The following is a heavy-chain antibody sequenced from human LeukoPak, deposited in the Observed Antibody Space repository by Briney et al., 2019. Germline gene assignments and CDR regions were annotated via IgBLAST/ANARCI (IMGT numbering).Heavy chain of an antibody. Sequence: SETLSLTCTVSGVSISSYYWGWLRQPPGKGLEWIGNINYSGSTYYSPSLKSRVTISVAPSKNLFSLKLSSVTAADTAVYYCARHLFSGGWYHVDSWGQGTLVTVSS. CDR1: GVSISSYY. CDR3: ARHLFSGGWYHVDS. J-gene: IGHJ4*02. D-gene: IGHD6-19*01. CDR2: INYSGST. V-gene: IGHV4-39*01.